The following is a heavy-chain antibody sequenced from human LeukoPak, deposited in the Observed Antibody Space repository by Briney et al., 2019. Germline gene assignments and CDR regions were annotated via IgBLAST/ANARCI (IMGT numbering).Heavy chain of an antibody. CDR2: IRYDGSNK. Sequence: GGSLRLSCAASGFTFSRYGMHWVRQAPGTGLEWVAFIRYDGSNKYYADSVKGRFTISRDNSKNTLYLQMNSLTAEDTAVYYCAKGLRIVVVPAAIKWFDPWGQGTPVTVSS. J-gene: IGHJ5*02. CDR3: AKGLRIVVVPAAIKWFDP. CDR1: GFTFSRYG. V-gene: IGHV3-30*02. D-gene: IGHD2-2*01.